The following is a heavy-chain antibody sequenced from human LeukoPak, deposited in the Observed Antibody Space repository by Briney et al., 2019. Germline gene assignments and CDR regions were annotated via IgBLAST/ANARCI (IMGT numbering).Heavy chain of an antibody. CDR1: GFTFGTYW. J-gene: IGHJ3*02. CDR2: IHQDGSEE. V-gene: IGHV3-7*03. D-gene: IGHD3-9*01. Sequence: GGSLRLSCAASGFTFGTYWMSWVRQAPGKGLEWVANIHQDGSEEYYVDSVKGRFTISRDNPKNTVYLQMNSLRAEDTAVYYCARDTRDVDWTLGAFDIWGQGTKVTVSS. CDR3: ARDTRDVDWTLGAFDI.